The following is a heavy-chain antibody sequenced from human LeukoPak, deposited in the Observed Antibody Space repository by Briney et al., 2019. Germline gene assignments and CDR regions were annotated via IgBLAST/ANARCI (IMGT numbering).Heavy chain of an antibody. CDR2: IKNDGSET. CDR3: VKNDGWFHLAQ. J-gene: IGHJ4*02. D-gene: IGHD6-19*01. V-gene: IGHV3-7*03. CDR1: GFNFRDHW. Sequence: GGSLRLSCAVSGFNFRDHWMDWVRQAPGKGLEWVGHIKNDGSETYYLDSLKGRFSISRDNTNDALYLQMNSLRVEDTAVYYCVKNDGWFHLAQWGQGTLVTVSS.